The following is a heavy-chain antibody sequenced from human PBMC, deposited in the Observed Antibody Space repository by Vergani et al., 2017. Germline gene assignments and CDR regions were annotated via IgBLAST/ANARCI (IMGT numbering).Heavy chain of an antibody. CDR1: GFTVSSNY. CDR3: AKSVLGLAAWYYFDY. J-gene: IGHJ4*02. CDR2: IYSGGST. V-gene: IGHV3-66*01. D-gene: IGHD4/OR15-4a*01. Sequence: EVQLVESGGGLVQPGGSLRLSCAASGFTVSSNYMSWVRQAPGKGLEWVSVIYSGGSTYYADSVKGRFTISRDNSKNTLYLQMNSLRAEDTAVYYCAKSVLGLAAWYYFDYWGQGTLVTVSS.